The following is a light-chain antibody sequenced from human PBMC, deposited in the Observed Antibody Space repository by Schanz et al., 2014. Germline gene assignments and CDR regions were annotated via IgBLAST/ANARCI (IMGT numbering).Light chain of an antibody. CDR2: SNN. CDR3: APWDDSLXGVV. CDR1: SSNIGSHT. J-gene: IGLJ2*01. Sequence: QSVLTQPPSASATPGQRVTISCSGSSSNIGSHTVSWYQQLPGTAPKLLIYSNNQRPSGVPDRFSGSKSGTSASLAISGLQSEDEADYYCAPWDDSLXGVVFGGGTKVTVL. V-gene: IGLV1-44*01.